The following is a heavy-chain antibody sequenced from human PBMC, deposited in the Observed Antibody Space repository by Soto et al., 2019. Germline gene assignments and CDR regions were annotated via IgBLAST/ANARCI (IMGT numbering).Heavy chain of an antibody. CDR1: GFTFGAYA. Sequence: EVQLVESGGGLVQPGRSLRLSCSASGFTFGAYAMTWFRQPPGRGLEWVGFIRSKPYVGTTEYAASVKGRFTVSRDDSKAIAYLQMNGLKTEDTAVYYCTRHYSSGNYYSVWGQGTLVTVSS. J-gene: IGHJ4*02. D-gene: IGHD3-10*01. V-gene: IGHV3-49*03. CDR3: TRHYSSGNYYSV. CDR2: IRSKPYVGTT.